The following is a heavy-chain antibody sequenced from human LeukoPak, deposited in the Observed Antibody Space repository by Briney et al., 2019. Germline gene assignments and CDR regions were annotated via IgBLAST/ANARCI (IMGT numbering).Heavy chain of an antibody. V-gene: IGHV3-21*01. CDR2: ISSSSSYI. CDR1: GFTFSSYS. D-gene: IGHD2-15*01. J-gene: IGHJ4*02. Sequence: PGGSLRLSCAASGFTFSSYSMNWVRQAPGKGLEWVSSISSSSSYIYYADSVKGRFTISRHNAKNSLYLQMNSLRAEDTAVYYCWACSGGSCPIAGIAVAGTSDYWGQGTLVTVSS. CDR3: WACSGGSCPIAGIAVAGTSDY.